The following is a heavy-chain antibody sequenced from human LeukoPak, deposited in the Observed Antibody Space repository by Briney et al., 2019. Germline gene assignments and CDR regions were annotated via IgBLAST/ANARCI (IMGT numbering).Heavy chain of an antibody. D-gene: IGHD3-10*01. CDR1: GDSISSYY. CDR3: ARPTGSSTWYGGFDY. V-gene: IGHV4-59*08. J-gene: IGHJ4*02. Sequence: PSETLSLTCTVSGDSISSYYWSWIRQPPGKRLEWIGYIYKSGSTKYNPSLKSRLTISVDTSKSQFSLRPTSVTAADTALYYCARPTGSSTWYGGFDYWGQGILVTVSS. CDR2: IYKSGST.